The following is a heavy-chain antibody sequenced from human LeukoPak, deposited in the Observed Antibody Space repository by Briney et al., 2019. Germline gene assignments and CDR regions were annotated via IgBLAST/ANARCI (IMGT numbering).Heavy chain of an antibody. CDR3: AKEPLHSSGWYGARLDY. J-gene: IGHJ4*02. CDR1: GFTFSNYG. V-gene: IGHV3-23*01. CDR2: IVGRNGDT. Sequence: PGGSLRLSCAASGFTFSNYGMTWVRQAPGKTLEWVSTIVGRNGDTYYTDSVKGRFTISRDISKNSVYLQMNSLRAEDTAVYYCAKEPLHSSGWYGARLDYWGQGTLVTVSS. D-gene: IGHD6-19*01.